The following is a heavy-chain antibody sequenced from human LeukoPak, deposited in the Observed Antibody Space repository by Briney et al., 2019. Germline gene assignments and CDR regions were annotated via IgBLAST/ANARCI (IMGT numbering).Heavy chain of an antibody. CDR1: GGSLSSYY. CDR3: AMGEKYYYDSSGYYYFDY. V-gene: IGHV4-59*01. J-gene: IGHJ4*02. D-gene: IGHD3-22*01. CDR2: IYYSGST. Sequence: SETLSLTCTVSGGSLSSYYWSWIRQPPGKGLEWFGYIYYSGSTNYNPTLKSRVTISVDTSKNQFSLKLSSVTAADTAVYYWAMGEKYYYDSSGYYYFDYWGQGTLVTVSS.